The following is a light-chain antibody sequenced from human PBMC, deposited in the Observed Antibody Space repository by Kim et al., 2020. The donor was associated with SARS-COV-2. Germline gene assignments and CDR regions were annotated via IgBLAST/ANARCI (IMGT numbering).Light chain of an antibody. Sequence: SLSPGARATLSCRASQSVSSYLAWYQQKPGQAPRLLIYDASNRATGIPARFSGSGSGTDFTLTISSLEPEDFAVYYCQQRSNWPTFGGGTKVDIK. CDR2: DAS. CDR1: QSVSSY. J-gene: IGKJ4*01. V-gene: IGKV3-11*01. CDR3: QQRSNWPT.